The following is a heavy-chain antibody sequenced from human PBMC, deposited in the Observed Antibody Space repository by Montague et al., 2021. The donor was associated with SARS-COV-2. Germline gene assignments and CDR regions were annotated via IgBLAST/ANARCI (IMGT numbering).Heavy chain of an antibody. CDR2: TYYSGST. CDR3: ARYYYDFWSGYYSHYYFDY. CDR1: GGSISSYY. V-gene: IGHV4-59*01. J-gene: IGHJ4*02. Sequence: SETLSLTCTVSGGSISSYYWSWIRQPPGKGLEWIGYTYYSGSTXXXPSXXXRVTISVDTSKNQFSLKLSSVTAADTAVYYCARYYYDFWSGYYSHYYFDYWGQGTLVTVSS. D-gene: IGHD3-3*01.